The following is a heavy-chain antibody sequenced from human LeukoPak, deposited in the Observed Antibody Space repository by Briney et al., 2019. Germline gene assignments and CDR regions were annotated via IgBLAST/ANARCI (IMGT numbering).Heavy chain of an antibody. V-gene: IGHV3-30-3*01. CDR3: ARKSGVVGFDY. Sequence: PGGSLRLSCAASGFTFSSYAMHWVRQAPGKGLEWVAVISYDGSNKYYADSVKGRFTTSRDNSKNTLYLQMNSLRAEDTAVYYCARKSGVVGFDYWGQGTLVTVSS. J-gene: IGHJ4*02. CDR2: ISYDGSNK. CDR1: GFTFSSYA. D-gene: IGHD3-16*02.